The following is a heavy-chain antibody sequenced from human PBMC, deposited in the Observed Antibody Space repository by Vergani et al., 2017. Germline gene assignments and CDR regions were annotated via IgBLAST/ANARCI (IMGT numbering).Heavy chain of an antibody. V-gene: IGHV3-74*01. D-gene: IGHD5-12*01. CDR2: IKSDGSIT. CDR3: VRARCSGHCFRSNWFDS. CDR1: GFSFSGYW. J-gene: IGHJ5*01. Sequence: EVQLVESGGGLIHPGGSLRLSCEGSGFSFSGYWMHLVRQSPEKGLVWVSRIKSDGSITNYADSVKGRFTISRVNAKDTLYLEMNSLRGDNTAISYCVRARCSGHCFRSNWFDSWGQGTLVTVSS.